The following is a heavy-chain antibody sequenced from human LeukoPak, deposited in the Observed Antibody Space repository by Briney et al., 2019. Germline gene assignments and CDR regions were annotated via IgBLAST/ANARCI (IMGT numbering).Heavy chain of an antibody. CDR2: ITGSSAST. CDR3: AKLDYYDTH. CDR1: GFTFSSYA. J-gene: IGHJ4*02. Sequence: PGGSLRLSCAASGFTFSSYAMSWVRQAPGKGLEWVSSITGSSASTYYADSVKGRFTISRDNSKNTLYLQMNSLKAEDMAVYFCAKLDYYDTHWGQRTLVTVSS. V-gene: IGHV3-23*01. D-gene: IGHD3-22*01.